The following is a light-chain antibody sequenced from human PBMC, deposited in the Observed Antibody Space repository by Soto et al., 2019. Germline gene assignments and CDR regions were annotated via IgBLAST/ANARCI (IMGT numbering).Light chain of an antibody. CDR2: KAS. J-gene: IGKJ2*01. CDR3: QHYTGSSRA. V-gene: IGKV1-5*03. Sequence: DIQMTQSPSTLSASVGDRVTITCRASQSISIWLAWHQQKPGKAPKHLIYKASILESGVPSRFSGSGSGTEFTLTISSLQPDDFATYYCQHYTGSSRAFGQGTKVEMK. CDR1: QSISIW.